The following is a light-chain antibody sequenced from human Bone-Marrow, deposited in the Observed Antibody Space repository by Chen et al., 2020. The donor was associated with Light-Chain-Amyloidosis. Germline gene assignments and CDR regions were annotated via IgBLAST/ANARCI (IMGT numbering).Light chain of an antibody. Sequence: DIVMTQSQYSLAVSLGERATINCKSSQSVLYSSNNKNYLAWYQQKPGQPPKLLIYWASTRESGVPDRFSGSGSGTDFTLTISSLQAEDVAVYYCQQYYSTPPLTFGGGTKVEIK. CDR2: WAS. CDR1: QSVLYSSNNKNY. CDR3: QQYYSTPPLT. J-gene: IGKJ4*01. V-gene: IGKV4-1*01.